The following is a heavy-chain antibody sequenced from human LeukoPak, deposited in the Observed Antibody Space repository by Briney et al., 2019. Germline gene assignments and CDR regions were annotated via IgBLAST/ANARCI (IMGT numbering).Heavy chain of an antibody. Sequence: PGGSLRLSCAASGFTFSSYSMNWVRQAPGKRLEWVSYISSSSSTIYYADSVKGRFTISRDNAKNSLYLQMNSLRAEDTAVYYCAKSGYNRFDYWGQGTLVTVSS. V-gene: IGHV3-48*01. CDR1: GFTFSSYS. D-gene: IGHD5-24*01. CDR3: AKSGYNRFDY. J-gene: IGHJ4*02. CDR2: ISSSSSTI.